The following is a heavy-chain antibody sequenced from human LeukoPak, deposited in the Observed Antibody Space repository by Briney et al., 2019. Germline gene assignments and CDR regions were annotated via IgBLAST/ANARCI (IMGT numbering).Heavy chain of an antibody. CDR3: ARGGYFDWLPSSGYYYMDV. V-gene: IGHV1-69*06. Sequence: ASVKVSCKASGGTFSSYAISWVRQAPGQGLEWMGGIIPIFGTANYAQKFQGRVTITADKSTSTAYMELSSLRSEDTAVYYCARGGYFDWLPSSGYYYMDVWGKGTTVTVSS. CDR2: IIPIFGTA. D-gene: IGHD3-9*01. J-gene: IGHJ6*03. CDR1: GGTFSSYA.